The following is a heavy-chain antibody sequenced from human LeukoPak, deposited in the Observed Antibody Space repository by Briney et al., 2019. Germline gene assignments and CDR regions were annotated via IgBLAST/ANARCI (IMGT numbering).Heavy chain of an antibody. V-gene: IGHV3-7*03. Sequence: GGSLRLSCAASGFIFSDHYMDWVRQAPGKGLEWVANIKEDGSQKYYADSVKGRFTISRDNAKNSLYLQLNSLRAEDTAMYYCAGDRGYLQFDYWGQGTLVTVSS. CDR3: AGDRGYLQFDY. CDR1: GFIFSDHY. J-gene: IGHJ4*02. D-gene: IGHD3-10*01. CDR2: IKEDGSQK.